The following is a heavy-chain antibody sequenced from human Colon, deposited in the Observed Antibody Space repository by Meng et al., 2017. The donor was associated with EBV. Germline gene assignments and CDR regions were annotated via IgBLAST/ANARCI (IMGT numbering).Heavy chain of an antibody. J-gene: IGHJ5*02. Sequence: QVQSQHGGEGLLKPSETLSRSCAVYGGSFRDYYWTWIRHPPGKGLEWIGEIDHRGNTKYNPSLKSRVTISLDTSKKQFSLKVSSVTAADSAVYYCARRGPSGNFSPWSQGALVTVSS. D-gene: IGHD3-10*01. V-gene: IGHV4-34*01. CDR3: ARRGPSGNFSP. CDR2: IDHRGNT. CDR1: GGSFRDYY.